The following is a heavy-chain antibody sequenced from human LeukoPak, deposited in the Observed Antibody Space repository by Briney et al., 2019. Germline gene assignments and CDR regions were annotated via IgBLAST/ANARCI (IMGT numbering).Heavy chain of an antibody. J-gene: IGHJ6*03. CDR1: GYSISSGYH. CDR3: ARDQPYMDV. Sequence: SETLSLACIVSGYSISSGYHWVWIRQPPGKGLEWIGSIYHSGSTLYNPSLKSRVTISVDTSKNKFSLKLSSVTAADTAMYYCARDQPYMDVWGEGTTVTVSS. V-gene: IGHV4-38-2*02. CDR2: IYHSGST.